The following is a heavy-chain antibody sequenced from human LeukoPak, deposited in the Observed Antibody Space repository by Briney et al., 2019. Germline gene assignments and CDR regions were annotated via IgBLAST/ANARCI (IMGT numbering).Heavy chain of an antibody. V-gene: IGHV3-48*03. Sequence: TGGSLRLSCAASGFTFSSYEMNWVRQAPGKGLEWVSYISSSGSTIYYADSVKGRFTISRDNAKNSLYLQMNSLRAEDTAVYYCARGPPYYYDSSGYPVDFDYWGQGTLVTVSS. D-gene: IGHD3-22*01. CDR3: ARGPPYYYDSSGYPVDFDY. J-gene: IGHJ4*02. CDR1: GFTFSSYE. CDR2: ISSSGSTI.